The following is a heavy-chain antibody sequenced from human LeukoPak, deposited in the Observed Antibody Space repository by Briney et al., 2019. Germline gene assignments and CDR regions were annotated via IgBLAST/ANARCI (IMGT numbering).Heavy chain of an antibody. CDR1: GFTFSDYT. Sequence: KPGGSLRLSCAASGFTFSDYTMNWVRQAPGKGLEWVSSTRSAGTYMYYADSVKGQFTISRDTAKNSLYLQMGSLRAEDTAVYYCTRSRSGFDVWGQGTMVAVSS. J-gene: IGHJ3*01. CDR2: TRSAGTYM. D-gene: IGHD2-15*01. V-gene: IGHV3-21*01. CDR3: TRSRSGFDV.